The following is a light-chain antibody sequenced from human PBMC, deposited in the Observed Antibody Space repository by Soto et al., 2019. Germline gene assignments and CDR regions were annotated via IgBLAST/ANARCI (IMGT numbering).Light chain of an antibody. V-gene: IGLV2-23*02. CDR1: NSDFGTYNL. Sequence: QSALTQPASVSASPGQSITISCTGTNSDFGTYNLVSWYQHHPGKAPKLIIYEVSKRPSGVSNRFSASKSGNTASLTISGLQAEDAADYYCSSYTNINTRACVFGTGTKLTVL. CDR3: SSYTNINTRACV. CDR2: EVS. J-gene: IGLJ1*01.